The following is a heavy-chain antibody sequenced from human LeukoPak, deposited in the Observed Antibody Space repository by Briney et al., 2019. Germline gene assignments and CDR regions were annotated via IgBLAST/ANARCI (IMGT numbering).Heavy chain of an antibody. J-gene: IGHJ6*02. Sequence: GGSLRLSCAASGFTFRTYAMSWVRQAPVKGLEWVSAISGSGDNTYYADSVEGRFTISRDNSKNTLALQMNSLRAEDTAVYYCAKEGGSSYYYYYGMHVWGQGTTVTVSS. V-gene: IGHV3-23*01. D-gene: IGHD3-10*01. CDR2: ISGSGDNT. CDR3: AKEGGSSYYYYYGMHV. CDR1: GFTFRTYA.